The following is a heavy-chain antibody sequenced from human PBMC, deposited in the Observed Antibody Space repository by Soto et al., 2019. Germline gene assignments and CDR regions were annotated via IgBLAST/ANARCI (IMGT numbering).Heavy chain of an antibody. CDR1: GYSFTSYW. CDR3: ARRVKKAYYYMDV. V-gene: IGHV5-51*01. Sequence: GESLKISCKGSGYSFTSYWIGWVRQMPGKGLEWMGIIYPGDSDTRYSPSFQGQVTISADKSISTAYLQWSSLKASDTAMYYCARRVKKAYYYMDVWGKGTTVTVSS. J-gene: IGHJ6*03. CDR2: IYPGDSDT.